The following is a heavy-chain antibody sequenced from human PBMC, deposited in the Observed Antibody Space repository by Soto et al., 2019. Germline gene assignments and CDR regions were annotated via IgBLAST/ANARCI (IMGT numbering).Heavy chain of an antibody. CDR3: ARDPSTSRFDY. CDR1: GYTFTSHG. Sequence: QVMLVQSGGEVRKPGASVKVSCQTSGYTFTSHGVTWLRQAPGQGLEWTGWISTYSGKRNYAGKFQDRVTMGSDTSTSTVYTELRNLGSDDTAGYYLARDPSTSRFDYWGQGTLVTVSS. D-gene: IGHD2-2*01. J-gene: IGHJ4*02. CDR2: ISTYSGKR. V-gene: IGHV1-18*01.